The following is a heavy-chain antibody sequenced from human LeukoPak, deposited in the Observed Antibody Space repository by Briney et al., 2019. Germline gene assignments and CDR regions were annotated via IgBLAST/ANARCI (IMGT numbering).Heavy chain of an antibody. J-gene: IGHJ4*02. V-gene: IGHV3-11*04. CDR2: ISSSGSTI. CDR3: ARESTRASPGY. D-gene: IGHD5/OR15-5a*01. CDR1: GFTFSDYY. Sequence: GGSLRLSCAASGFTFSDYYISWIRQAPGKGLEWVSYISSSGSTIYYADSVKGRFSISRDSAKNSLYLQMNSLTAEDTGVYYCARESTRASPGYWGQGTLVTVSS.